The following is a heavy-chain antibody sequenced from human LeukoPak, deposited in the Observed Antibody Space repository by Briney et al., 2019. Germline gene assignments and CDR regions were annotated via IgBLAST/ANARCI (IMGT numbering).Heavy chain of an antibody. CDR2: IHPGDSDT. CDR3: ARHGGYGDYLTEYFQH. V-gene: IGHV5-51*01. D-gene: IGHD4-17*01. Sequence: GESLKISCKGSGYIFTNYWIGWVRQMPGKGLEWMGIIHPGDSDTRYSPSFQGQVTLSADKSINTAYLQWSSLTASDTAMYYCARHGGYGDYLTEYFQHWGQGTLVTVSS. J-gene: IGHJ1*01. CDR1: GYIFTNYW.